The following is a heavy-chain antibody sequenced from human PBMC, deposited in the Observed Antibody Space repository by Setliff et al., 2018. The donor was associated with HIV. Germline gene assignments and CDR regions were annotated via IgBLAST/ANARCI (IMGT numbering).Heavy chain of an antibody. Sequence: PSATLSLTCTVSGGSISSYYWSWIRQPPGKGLEWIGYIYYSGSTNYNPSLKSRVTISVDTSKNQLSLKLNSVTAADTAMYFCAREIYGGNSRPFDYWGQGTLVTVSS. CDR2: IYYSGST. V-gene: IGHV4-59*01. J-gene: IGHJ4*02. CDR1: GGSISSYY. CDR3: AREIYGGNSRPFDY. D-gene: IGHD4-17*01.